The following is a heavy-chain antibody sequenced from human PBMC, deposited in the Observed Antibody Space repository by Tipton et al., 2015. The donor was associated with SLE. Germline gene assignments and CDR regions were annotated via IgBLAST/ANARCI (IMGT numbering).Heavy chain of an antibody. J-gene: IGHJ6*03. CDR3: ARTEFVVVPAAYYYYYYMDV. Sequence: TLSLTCTVSGGSISSGSYYWSWIRQPAGKGLEWIGYIYFTGSTNYNPSLKSRVTISVDTSKNQFSLKLSSVTAADTAVYYCARTEFVVVPAAYYYYYYMDVWGKGTTVTVSS. CDR2: IYFTGST. V-gene: IGHV4-61*10. D-gene: IGHD2-2*01. CDR1: GGSISSGSYY.